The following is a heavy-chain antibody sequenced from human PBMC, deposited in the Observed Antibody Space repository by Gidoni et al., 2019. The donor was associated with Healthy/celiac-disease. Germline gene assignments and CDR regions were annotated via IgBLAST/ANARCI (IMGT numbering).Heavy chain of an antibody. Sequence: QVQLVQSGAEVKKPGSSVKVSCKASGGTFSSYAISWVRQAPGQGLEWMGGIIPIFGTANYAQKVQGRVTITADESTSTAYMELSSLRSEDTAVYYCARAYRYCSSTSCYLNYYYYYMDVWGKGTTVTVSS. CDR1: GGTFSSYA. D-gene: IGHD2-2*01. CDR2: IIPIFGTA. V-gene: IGHV1-69*01. CDR3: ARAYRYCSSTSCYLNYYYYYMDV. J-gene: IGHJ6*03.